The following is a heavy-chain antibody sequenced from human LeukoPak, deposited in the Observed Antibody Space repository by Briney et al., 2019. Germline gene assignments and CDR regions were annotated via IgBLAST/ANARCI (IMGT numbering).Heavy chain of an antibody. CDR3: ARAGTARFDY. Sequence: SETLSLTCTVSGYSISSGYYWGWIRQPPGKGLEWIGSIYHSGSTYYNPSLKSRVTISVDMSKNQFSLKLSSVTAADTAVYYCARAGTARFDYWGQGTLVTVSS. J-gene: IGHJ4*02. CDR1: GYSISSGYY. CDR2: IYHSGST. V-gene: IGHV4-38-2*02. D-gene: IGHD1-1*01.